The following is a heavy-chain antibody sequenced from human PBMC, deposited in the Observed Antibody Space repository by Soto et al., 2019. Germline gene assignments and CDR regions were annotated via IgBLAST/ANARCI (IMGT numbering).Heavy chain of an antibody. D-gene: IGHD2-2*02. CDR3: AKHPYCSSTSCYTYWFDP. Sequence: QVQLVESGGGVVQPGRSLRLSCAASGFTFSSYGMHWVRQAPGKGLEWVAVISYDGSNKYYADSVKGRFTISRDNSKNTLYLQMNSLRAEDTAVYYCAKHPYCSSTSCYTYWFDPWGQGTLVTVSS. CDR2: ISYDGSNK. J-gene: IGHJ5*02. CDR1: GFTFSSYG. V-gene: IGHV3-30*18.